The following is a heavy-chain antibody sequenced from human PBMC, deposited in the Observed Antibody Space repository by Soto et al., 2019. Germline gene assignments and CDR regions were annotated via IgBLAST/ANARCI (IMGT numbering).Heavy chain of an antibody. CDR3: ARDRSSTYYYYGMDL. CDR2: ISYGGSNQ. Sequence: GGSLRLSCAASGFSFSRHGMHWVRQAPGKGLEWVAVISYGGSNQDYADSVKGRFSISRDNSKNTVYLQMNSLRVEDSAVYYCARDRSSTYYYYGMDLWGQGTTVTVSS. J-gene: IGHJ6*02. D-gene: IGHD6-19*01. CDR1: GFSFSRHG. V-gene: IGHV3-30-3*01.